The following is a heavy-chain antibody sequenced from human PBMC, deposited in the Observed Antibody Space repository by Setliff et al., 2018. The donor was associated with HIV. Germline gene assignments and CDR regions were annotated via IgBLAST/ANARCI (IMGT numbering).Heavy chain of an antibody. D-gene: IGHD5-12*01. CDR3: ARDAGYSGSAWNY. CDR1: GGTFSSYA. CDR2: IIPILGTT. Sequence: SVKVSCKASGGTFSSYAISWVRQAPGQGLEWMGGIIPILGTTNYAQKFQGRVTITADESTSTVYMELRSLTSKDTAMYYCARDAGYSGSAWNYWGQGTLVTVSS. J-gene: IGHJ4*02. V-gene: IGHV1-69*13.